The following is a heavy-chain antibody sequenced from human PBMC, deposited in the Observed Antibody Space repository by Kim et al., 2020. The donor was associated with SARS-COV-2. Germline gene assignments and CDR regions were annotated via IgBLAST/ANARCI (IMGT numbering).Heavy chain of an antibody. D-gene: IGHD5-18*01. Sequence: QKLQGRVTMTTDTSTSTAYMELRSLRSDDTAVYYCAREGGRRDTAMAFDYWGQGTLVTVSS. J-gene: IGHJ4*02. CDR3: AREGGRRDTAMAFDY. V-gene: IGHV1-18*01.